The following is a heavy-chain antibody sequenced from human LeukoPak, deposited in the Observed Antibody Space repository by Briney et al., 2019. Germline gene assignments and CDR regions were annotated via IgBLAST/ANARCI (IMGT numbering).Heavy chain of an antibody. J-gene: IGHJ6*02. Sequence: GASVKVSCKASGYTFSGYYMHWVRQAPGQGLEWMGWINPNRGGTNYAQKFQGRVTMTRDTSISTAYMELSRLRSDDTAVYYCARDEGYSSSTSCSNYYYYGMDVWGQGTTVTVSS. V-gene: IGHV1-2*02. CDR1: GYTFSGYY. CDR3: ARDEGYSSSTSCSNYYYYGMDV. D-gene: IGHD2-2*01. CDR2: INPNRGGT.